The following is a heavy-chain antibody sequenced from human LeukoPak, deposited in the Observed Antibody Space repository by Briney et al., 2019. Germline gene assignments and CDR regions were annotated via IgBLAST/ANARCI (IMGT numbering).Heavy chain of an antibody. CDR2: IRYDGSNK. V-gene: IGHV3-30*02. J-gene: IGHJ3*02. CDR1: GFTFSSYG. Sequence: GGSLRLSCAASGFTFSSYGMHWVRQAPGKGLEWVAFIRYDGSNKYYADSVKGRFTISRDNSKNTLYLQMNSPRAEDTAVYYCAKDQRFLEWLDSTFRAFDIWGQGTMVTVSS. CDR3: AKDQRFLEWLDSTFRAFDI. D-gene: IGHD3-3*01.